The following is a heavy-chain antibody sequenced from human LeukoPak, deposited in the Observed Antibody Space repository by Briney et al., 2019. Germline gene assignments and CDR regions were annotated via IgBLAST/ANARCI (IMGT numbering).Heavy chain of an antibody. J-gene: IGHJ5*02. D-gene: IGHD3-10*01. CDR1: GFTFDDYA. CDR3: AKYYGSGSTLREYNWFDP. Sequence: GGSLRLSCAASGFTFDDYAMHWVRQAPGKGLEWVSGISWNSGSIGYADSVKGRFTISRDNSKNTLHLQMNSLRAEDTAVYRCAKYYGSGSTLREYNWFDPWGQGTLVTVSS. CDR2: ISWNSGSI. V-gene: IGHV3-9*01.